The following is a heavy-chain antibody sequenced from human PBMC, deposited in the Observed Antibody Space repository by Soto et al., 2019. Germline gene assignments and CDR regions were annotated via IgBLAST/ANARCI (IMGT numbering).Heavy chain of an antibody. CDR2: INHSGST. CDR1: GFG. V-gene: IGHV4-34*13. CDR3: ARVLRGYSYGVFDY. Sequence: GFGGSCIIKPPGKGLEWIGEINHSGSTNYNPSLKSRVTISLDTSKAQFSLKLSSVTAADTAVYYCARVLRGYSYGVFDYWGQGTPVTVS. D-gene: IGHD5-18*01. J-gene: IGHJ4*02.